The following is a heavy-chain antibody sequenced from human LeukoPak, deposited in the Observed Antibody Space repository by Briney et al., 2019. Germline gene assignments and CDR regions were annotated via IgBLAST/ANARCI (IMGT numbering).Heavy chain of an antibody. CDR2: IKQDGSEK. Sequence: GGSLRLSCAASGFTFSSYWMSWARQAPGKGLEWVANIKQDGSEKYYVDSVKGRFTISRDNAKNSLYLQMNSLRAEDTAVYYCARDRAVAGTNRDYFDYWGQGTLVTVSS. V-gene: IGHV3-7*01. CDR3: ARDRAVAGTNRDYFDY. D-gene: IGHD6-19*01. J-gene: IGHJ4*02. CDR1: GFTFSSYW.